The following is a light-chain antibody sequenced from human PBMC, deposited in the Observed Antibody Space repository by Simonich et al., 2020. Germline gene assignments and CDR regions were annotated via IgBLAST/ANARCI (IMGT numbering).Light chain of an antibody. Sequence: EIVLTQSPGTLSLSPGERATPSCRASQSVSSSYLAWYQQKPGLAPRLLIYDASSRATGIPDRFSGSGSGTDFTLTIRRLEPEDFAVYYCQQYGSSPEFTFGPGTKVDIK. CDR2: DAS. V-gene: IGKV3D-20*01. CDR1: QSVSSSY. CDR3: QQYGSSPEFT. J-gene: IGKJ3*01.